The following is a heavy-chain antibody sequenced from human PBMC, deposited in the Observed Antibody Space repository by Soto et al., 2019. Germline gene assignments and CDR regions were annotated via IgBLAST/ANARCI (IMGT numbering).Heavy chain of an antibody. V-gene: IGHV4-59*01. Sequence: SETLSLACTVSGGSISSYYWSWIRQPPGKGLEWIGYIYYSGSTNYNPSLKSRVTISVDTSKNQFSLKLSSVTAADTAVYYCARDGQPPLMDFGGKGTTVTVSS. CDR2: IYYSGST. J-gene: IGHJ6*03. CDR3: ARDGQPPLMDF. CDR1: GGSISSYY.